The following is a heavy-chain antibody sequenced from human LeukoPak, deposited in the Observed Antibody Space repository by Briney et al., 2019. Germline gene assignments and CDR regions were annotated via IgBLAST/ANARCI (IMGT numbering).Heavy chain of an antibody. CDR1: GGTFISYA. J-gene: IGHJ6*02. Sequence: ASVNVSCKASGGTFISYAISWVRLAPGQGVEWMGGIIPIFGTANYAQKFQGRVTITADESTSTAYMELSRLRSEDTAVYYCARGIDYGGFGYYYGMDVWGQGTTVTVSS. CDR3: ARGIDYGGFGYYYGMDV. V-gene: IGHV1-69*13. D-gene: IGHD4-23*01. CDR2: IIPIFGTA.